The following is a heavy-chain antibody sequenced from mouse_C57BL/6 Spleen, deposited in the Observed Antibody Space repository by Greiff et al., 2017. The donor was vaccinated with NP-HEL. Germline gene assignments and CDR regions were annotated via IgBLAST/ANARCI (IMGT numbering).Heavy chain of an antibody. Sequence: EVKLVESGTVLARPGASVKMSCKTSGYTFTSYWMHWVKQRPGQGLEWIGAIYPGNSDTSYNQKFKGKAKLTAVTSASTAYMELSSLTNEDSAVYYCTSLITTVPLDYWGQGTTLTVSS. CDR2: IYPGNSDT. J-gene: IGHJ2*01. D-gene: IGHD1-1*01. CDR3: TSLITTVPLDY. CDR1: GYTFTSYW. V-gene: IGHV1-5*01.